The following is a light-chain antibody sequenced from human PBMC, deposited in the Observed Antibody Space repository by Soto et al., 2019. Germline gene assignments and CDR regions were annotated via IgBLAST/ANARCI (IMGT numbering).Light chain of an antibody. CDR3: QQYYSSPVT. CDR1: QNVLYNSNNKNY. Sequence: DIVMTQSPDSLAVSLGERATINCKSSQNVLYNSNNKNYLAWYQQKPGQPPKLLIYWASTRESGVPDRFSGSGSGTDFTLTISSLQAEDAAVYYCQQYYSSPVTFGPGTKVDTK. J-gene: IGKJ3*01. CDR2: WAS. V-gene: IGKV4-1*01.